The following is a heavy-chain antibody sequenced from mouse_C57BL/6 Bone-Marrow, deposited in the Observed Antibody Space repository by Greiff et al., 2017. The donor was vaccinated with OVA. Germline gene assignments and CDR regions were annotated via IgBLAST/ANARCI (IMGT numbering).Heavy chain of an antibody. J-gene: IGHJ1*03. Sequence: VQLQQPGAELVKPGASVKLSCKASGYTFTSYWMHWVKQRPGQGLEWIGMIHPNSGSTNYNEKFKSKATLTVDKSSSTAYMQLSSLTSEDSAVYYCAREDGKWYFDVWGTGTTVTVSS. CDR1: GYTFTSYW. V-gene: IGHV1-64*01. CDR3: AREDGKWYFDV. D-gene: IGHD2-1*01. CDR2: IHPNSGST.